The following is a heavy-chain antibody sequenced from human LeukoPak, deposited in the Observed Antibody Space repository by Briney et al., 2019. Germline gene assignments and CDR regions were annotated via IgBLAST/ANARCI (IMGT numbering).Heavy chain of an antibody. V-gene: IGHV3-43*02. J-gene: IGHJ4*02. D-gene: IGHD2-21*01. CDR3: AKVGGPYIVTYEIDC. CDR1: GFTFDDYA. Sequence: GGSLRLSCAASGFTFDDYAMHWVRQAPGKGREWVSLNSGDGGSTYYADSVKGRFTISRDNSKHSLYLQMNSLRTEDTALYYCAKVGGPYIVTYEIDCWGQGTPVTVSA. CDR2: NSGDGGST.